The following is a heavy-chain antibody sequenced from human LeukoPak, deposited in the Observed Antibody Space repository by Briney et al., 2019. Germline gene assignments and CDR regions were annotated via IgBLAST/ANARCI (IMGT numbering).Heavy chain of an antibody. CDR3: ARSLYYYYYYMDV. J-gene: IGHJ6*03. Sequence: GGSLRLSCAASGFTFSSYAMHWVRQAPGKGLEWVAVISYDGSNKYYADSVKGRFTISRDNSKNTLYLQMNSPRAEDTAVYYCARSLYYYYYYMDVWGKGTTVTVSS. CDR2: ISYDGSNK. CDR1: GFTFSSYA. V-gene: IGHV3-30*01.